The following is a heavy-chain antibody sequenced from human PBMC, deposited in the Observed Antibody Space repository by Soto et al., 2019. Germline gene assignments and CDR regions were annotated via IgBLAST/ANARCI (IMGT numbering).Heavy chain of an antibody. CDR2: IIPILGTS. V-gene: IGHV1-69*11. J-gene: IGHJ6*02. Sequence: QVQLLQSGAEVKKPGSSVKVSCKASGGTFSSYGISWVRQAPGQGLEWMGGIIPILGTSNYAQKFQGRVTITADESRSTSYMEVSSLRSEDTAVYFCARDTLHYSGSGNYKYYRMDVWGLGTTVTVS. D-gene: IGHD3-10*01. CDR1: GGTFSSYG. CDR3: ARDTLHYSGSGNYKYYRMDV.